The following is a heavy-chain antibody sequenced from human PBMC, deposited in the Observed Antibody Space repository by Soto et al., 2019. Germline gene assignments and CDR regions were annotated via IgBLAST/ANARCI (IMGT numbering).Heavy chain of an antibody. V-gene: IGHV3-30*18. CDR2: ISYDGSNK. Sequence: QVPLVESGGGVVQPGRSLRLSCAASGFTFSSYGMHWVRQAPGKGLEWVAVISYDGSNKYYADSVKGRFTISRDNSKNTLYLQMNSLRAEDTAVYYCAKDLSVGATSYYYYGMDVWGQGTTVTVSS. CDR3: AKDLSVGATSYYYYGMDV. CDR1: GFTFSSYG. D-gene: IGHD1-26*01. J-gene: IGHJ6*02.